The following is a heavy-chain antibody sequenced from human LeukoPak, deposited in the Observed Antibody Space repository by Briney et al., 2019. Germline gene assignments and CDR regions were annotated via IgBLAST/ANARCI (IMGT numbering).Heavy chain of an antibody. CDR2: IIPIFGTA. Sequence: SVKVSCKASGGTFSSYAISWVRQAPGQGLEWMGGIIPIFGTANYAQKFQGRVTITADESTSTAYMELSSLRSEDTAVYYCATLADFWSGYYFWYFDYWGQGTLVTVSS. CDR3: ATLADFWSGYYFWYFDY. CDR1: GGTFSSYA. V-gene: IGHV1-69*13. D-gene: IGHD3-3*01. J-gene: IGHJ4*02.